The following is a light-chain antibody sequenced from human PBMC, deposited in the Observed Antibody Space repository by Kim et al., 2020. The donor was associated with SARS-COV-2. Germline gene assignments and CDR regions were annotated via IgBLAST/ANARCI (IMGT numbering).Light chain of an antibody. J-gene: IGKJ2*01. V-gene: IGKV4-1*01. CDR2: WAS. Sequence: DIVMTQSPDSLAVSLGERTTINCKSSQSILSSSNNRNYLAWFQQKPGQPPKLFFYWASTRESGVPDRFSGSGSGTDFTLTISSLQAEDVAVYYCQQYYSAPHTFGQGTKLEI. CDR3: QQYYSAPHT. CDR1: QSILSSSNNRNY.